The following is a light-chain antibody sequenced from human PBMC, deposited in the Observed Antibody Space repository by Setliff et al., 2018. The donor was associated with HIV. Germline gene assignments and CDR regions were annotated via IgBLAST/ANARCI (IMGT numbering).Light chain of an antibody. CDR1: SSDVGDYNY. Sequence: QSVLTQPASVSGSPGQSITISCTGASSDVGDYNYFSWYQQHPGKAPKLMIYGVTNRPSGISYRFSGSKFGTTAYLTISGLQAEDEADYYCSSFTRSRTWLFGGGTKVNVL. V-gene: IGLV2-14*01. CDR3: SSFTRSRTWL. J-gene: IGLJ3*02. CDR2: GVT.